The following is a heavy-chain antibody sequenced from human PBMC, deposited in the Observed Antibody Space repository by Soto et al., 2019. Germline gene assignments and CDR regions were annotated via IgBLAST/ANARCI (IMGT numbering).Heavy chain of an antibody. J-gene: IGHJ4*02. CDR2: LDSPNDDT. CDR1: GYSFTSYS. D-gene: IGHD3-3*01. CDR3: ARSVNVAIYC. Sequence: QVQFVQSGAEVKKPGASVKVSCQASGYSFTSYSVHWVRQAPGQRLEWMGYLDSPNDDTKYSQNLQSRHTFSKDTSAGIAIMELSSLRTEDTAVYYCARSVNVAIYCWGQGTLVTVSS. V-gene: IGHV1-3*04.